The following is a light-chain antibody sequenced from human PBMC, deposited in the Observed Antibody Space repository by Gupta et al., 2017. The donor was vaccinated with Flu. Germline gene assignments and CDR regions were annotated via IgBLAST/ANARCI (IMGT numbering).Light chain of an antibody. J-gene: IGKJ1*01. V-gene: IGKV1-33*01. CDR3: HQYDRLPWT. Sequence: QMTQSPSSLSASVGDRVTITCQASRDIKQYLNWFQQKVGKSPKLLIYDGSNLEPGVPSRFSGSASGTEFTFTISSLQPEDTATYFCHQYDRLPWTFGLGTEV. CDR2: DGS. CDR1: RDIKQY.